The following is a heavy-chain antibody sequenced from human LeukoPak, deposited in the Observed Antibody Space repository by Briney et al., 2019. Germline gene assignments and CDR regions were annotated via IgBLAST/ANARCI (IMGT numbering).Heavy chain of an antibody. CDR3: ARRYHYDTSGYHYYFDY. CDR2: IYYSGST. D-gene: IGHD3-22*01. V-gene: IGHV4-59*01. J-gene: IGHJ4*02. Sequence: KPSETLSLTCTVSGGSISSYYWSWIRQPPGKELEWIGSIYYSGSTNYNPSLKSRVTISVDTSKNQFSLKLSSVTAADTAVYYCARRYHYDTSGYHYYFDYWGQGTLVTVSS. CDR1: GGSISSYY.